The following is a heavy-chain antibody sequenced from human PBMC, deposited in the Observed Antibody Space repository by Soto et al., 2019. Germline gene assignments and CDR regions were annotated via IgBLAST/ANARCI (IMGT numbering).Heavy chain of an antibody. V-gene: IGHV1-69*13. CDR3: ARDPEKGYSSSFRRNWFDP. CDR2: IIPIFGTA. J-gene: IGHJ5*02. D-gene: IGHD6-6*01. Sequence: GASVKVSCKASGGTFSSYAISWVRQAPGQGLEWMGGIIPIFGTANYAQKFQGRVTITADESTSTAYMELSSLRSEDTAVYYCARDPEKGYSSSFRRNWFDPWGQGTLVTVSS. CDR1: GGTFSSYA.